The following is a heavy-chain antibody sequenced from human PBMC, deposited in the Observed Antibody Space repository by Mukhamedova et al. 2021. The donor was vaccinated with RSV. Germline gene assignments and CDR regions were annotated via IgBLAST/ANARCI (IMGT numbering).Heavy chain of an antibody. V-gene: IGHV3-74*01. CDR2: GSST. Sequence: GSSTSYADSVKGRFTISRDNAKNTLYLQMNSLRAEDTAVYYCARGSWFDPWGQGTLVTVPS. CDR3: ARGSWFDP. J-gene: IGHJ5*02.